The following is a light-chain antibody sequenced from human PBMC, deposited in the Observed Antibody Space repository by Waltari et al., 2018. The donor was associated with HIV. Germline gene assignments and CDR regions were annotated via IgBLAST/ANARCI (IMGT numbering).Light chain of an antibody. J-gene: IGLJ1*01. V-gene: IGLV3-25*03. CDR3: QSADSSGTHYV. Sequence: SYELTQPPSVSVSPGQTARITCSGDALPKQYAYWYQQKPGQAPVVMIYKDRGRPSGIPERVSGSSSGTTVTLTISGVQAEDEADYYCQSADSSGTHYVFGTGTKVTVL. CDR2: KDR. CDR1: ALPKQY.